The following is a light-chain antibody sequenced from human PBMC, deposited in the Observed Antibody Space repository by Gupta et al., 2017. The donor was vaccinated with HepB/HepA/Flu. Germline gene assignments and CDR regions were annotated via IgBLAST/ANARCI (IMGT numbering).Light chain of an antibody. CDR3: QQSYNTPHT. CDR2: AAT. Sequence: IQLTQSPSSLSASLGDRVTITCRASQSISTYLNWYQQKVGKAPTLLIFAATSLESGVPSTFSGSGSGTDFYITISSGLPEDFATYYCQQSYNTPHTFGQGTKLEIK. J-gene: IGKJ2*01. CDR1: QSISTY. V-gene: IGKV1-39*01.